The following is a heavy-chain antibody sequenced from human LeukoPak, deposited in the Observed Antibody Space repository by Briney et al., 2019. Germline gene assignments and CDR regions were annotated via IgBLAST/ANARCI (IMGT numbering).Heavy chain of an antibody. J-gene: IGHJ5*02. Sequence: PSETLSLTCTVSGGSISITSYYWGWIRQPPGKGLEWIGSTYYSGSTYYNPSLKSRVTISVDTSKNQFSLKLSSVTAADTAVYYCARGGRRGVTTIWFDPWGQGTLVTVSS. CDR3: ARGGRRGVTTIWFDP. CDR2: TYYSGST. CDR1: GGSISITSYY. V-gene: IGHV4-39*07. D-gene: IGHD4-11*01.